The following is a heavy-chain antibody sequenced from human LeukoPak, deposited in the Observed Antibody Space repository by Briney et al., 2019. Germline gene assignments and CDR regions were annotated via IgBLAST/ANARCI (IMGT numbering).Heavy chain of an antibody. D-gene: IGHD6-6*01. CDR2: INPNSGGT. J-gene: IGHJ4*02. V-gene: IGHV1-2*02. CDR3: ARAPPGYSSSPGSY. CDR1: GYTFTGYY. Sequence: GASVKVSCKASGYTFTGYYMHWVRQAPGQGLEWMGWINPNSGGTNYAQKFQGRVTMTRDTSISTAYMELSRLRSDDTAVYYCARAPPGYSSSPGSYWGQGTLVTVSS.